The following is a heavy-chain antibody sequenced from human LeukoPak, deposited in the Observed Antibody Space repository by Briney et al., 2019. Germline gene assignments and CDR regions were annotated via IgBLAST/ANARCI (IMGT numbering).Heavy chain of an antibody. CDR1: GYTFTGYY. J-gene: IGHJ4*02. CDR2: INPNSGGT. D-gene: IGHD1-26*01. Sequence: ASVKLSCKACGYTFTGYYMHWVRQAPGQGLEWMGWINPNSGGTNYAQKFQGRVTMTRDTSISTAYMELSRLRSDDTAVYYCARDMVVGATAFDYWGQGTLVTVSS. V-gene: IGHV1-2*02. CDR3: ARDMVVGATAFDY.